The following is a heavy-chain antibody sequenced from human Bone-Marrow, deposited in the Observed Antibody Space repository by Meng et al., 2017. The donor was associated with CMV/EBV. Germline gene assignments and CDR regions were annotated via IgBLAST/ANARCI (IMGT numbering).Heavy chain of an antibody. Sequence: GESLKISCAASGFTFSSYAMHWVRQAPGKGLEWVAVISYDGSNKYYADSVKGRFTISRDNSKNTLYLQMNSLRAEDTAVYYCARGPVPFPFWSGYPDYWGQGTRVTVSS. V-gene: IGHV3-30-3*01. CDR3: ARGPVPFPFWSGYPDY. CDR2: ISYDGSNK. D-gene: IGHD3-3*01. CDR1: GFTFSSYA. J-gene: IGHJ4*02.